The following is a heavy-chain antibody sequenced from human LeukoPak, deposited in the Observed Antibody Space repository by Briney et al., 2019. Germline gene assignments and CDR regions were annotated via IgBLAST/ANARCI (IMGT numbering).Heavy chain of an antibody. J-gene: IGHJ6*03. CDR2: IYSGGNT. Sequence: PGGSLRLSCAASGFTVSSNHMSWVRQAPGKGLEWVSVIYSGGNTYYADSVKGRFTISRDYSKNTLYLQMNSLRAEDTAVYYCARAPCGGDCYSGYYYYYMDVWGNGTTVTVSS. V-gene: IGHV3-53*01. D-gene: IGHD2-21*01. CDR1: GFTVSSNH. CDR3: ARAPCGGDCYSGYYYYYMDV.